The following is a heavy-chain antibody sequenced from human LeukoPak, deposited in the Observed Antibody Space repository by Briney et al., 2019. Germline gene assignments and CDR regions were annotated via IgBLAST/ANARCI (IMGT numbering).Heavy chain of an antibody. CDR3: AREGYCSGGSCYSDAFDI. J-gene: IGHJ3*02. CDR1: GSTFTSYG. D-gene: IGHD2-15*01. Sequence: ASVKLSCTASGSTFTSYGISWGRQAPGQRLEWMGWISAYNGNTNYAQKLQGRVTMTTDTSTSTAYKELRSLRSDERAVYYCAREGYCSGGSCYSDAFDIWGQGTMVTVSS. CDR2: ISAYNGNT. V-gene: IGHV1-18*01.